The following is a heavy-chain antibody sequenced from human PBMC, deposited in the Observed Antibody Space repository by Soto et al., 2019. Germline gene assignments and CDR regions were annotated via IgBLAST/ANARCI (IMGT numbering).Heavy chain of an antibody. CDR1: GFTFSRYA. J-gene: IGHJ6*02. CDR3: ARFGYCIITSCYPDYNYYGMDV. V-gene: IGHV3-30-3*01. D-gene: IGHD2-2*01. Sequence: QVQLVESGGGVVQPGRPLRLSCAASGFTFSRYAMHWVRQPPGKGLEWVAVISYHGSNQYYADSVKGRFTISRDNSRNTLYLQMNSLRVEDTAVYYCARFGYCIITSCYPDYNYYGMDVWGQGTTVTVSS. CDR2: ISYHGSNQ.